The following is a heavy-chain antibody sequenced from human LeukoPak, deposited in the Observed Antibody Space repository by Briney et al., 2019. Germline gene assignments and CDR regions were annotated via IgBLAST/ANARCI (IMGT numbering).Heavy chain of an antibody. D-gene: IGHD6-19*01. V-gene: IGHV4-59*01. J-gene: IGHJ5*02. Sequence: PSETLSLTCTVSGGSISSYYWSWIRQPPGKGLEWIGYIYYSGSTNYNPSLKSRVTISVDTSKNQFSLKLSSVTAADTAVYYCARAGVQWLVLSWFDPWGQGTLVTVSS. CDR1: GGSISSYY. CDR2: IYYSGST. CDR3: ARAGVQWLVLSWFDP.